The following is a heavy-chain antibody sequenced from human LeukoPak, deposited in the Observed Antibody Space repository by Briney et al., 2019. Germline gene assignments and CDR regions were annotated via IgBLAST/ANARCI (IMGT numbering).Heavy chain of an antibody. CDR1: GGSISGYY. CDR3: ARDNADYASGGDWFDP. CDR2: VYHSGGT. D-gene: IGHD3-10*01. V-gene: IGHV4-59*01. J-gene: IGHJ5*02. Sequence: SETLSLTCTVSGGSISGYYWTWIRQPPGKGLEWIGYVYHSGGTSYNPSLKSRVTIAVDTSKNQFSLKLTSVTAADTAVYYCARDNADYASGGDWFDPWGRGTLVTVSS.